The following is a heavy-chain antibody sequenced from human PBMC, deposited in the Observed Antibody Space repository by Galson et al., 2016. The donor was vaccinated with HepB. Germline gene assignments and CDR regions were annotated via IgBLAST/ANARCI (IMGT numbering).Heavy chain of an antibody. Sequence: SLRLSCAASGFTFSTYTMSWVRQAPGKGLEWVSGIDGRGGSTYYANSVKGRFTVSRDNSKNTLYLQMNSLKAEDTANYYCAKDRYWNRAFDSWGQGTLVTVSS. D-gene: IGHD1-1*01. J-gene: IGHJ4*02. CDR2: IDGRGGST. CDR1: GFTFSTYT. V-gene: IGHV3-23*01. CDR3: AKDRYWNRAFDS.